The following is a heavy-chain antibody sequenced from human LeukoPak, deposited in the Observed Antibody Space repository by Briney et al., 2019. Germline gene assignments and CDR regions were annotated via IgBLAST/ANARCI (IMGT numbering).Heavy chain of an antibody. J-gene: IGHJ6*02. CDR2: INPNSGGT. D-gene: IGHD4-23*01. Sequence: ASVKVSCKASGYTFTGYYMQWVRQAPGQGLEWMGWINPNSGGTSYAQKFQGRVTMTRDTSINTAYMELSSLTSDDTAVYYCARGHDYGGSLYYYYYGMDVWGQGTTVTVS. V-gene: IGHV1-2*02. CDR3: ARGHDYGGSLYYYYYGMDV. CDR1: GYTFTGYY.